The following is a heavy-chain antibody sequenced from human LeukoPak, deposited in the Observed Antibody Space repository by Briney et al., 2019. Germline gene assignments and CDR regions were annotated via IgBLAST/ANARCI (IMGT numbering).Heavy chain of an antibody. CDR3: ARDRAWNYFDY. CDR2: ISNDGSRK. J-gene: IGHJ4*02. CDR1: GFTFSRHG. Sequence: GGSLRLSCAPSGFTFSRHGMHWVRQAPGKGLEWVAIISNDGSRKYYAHFVEGRFTISRDNSKNTLYLQMDSLRAEDTAVYYCARDRAWNYFDYWGQGTLVTVSS. D-gene: IGHD3-3*01. V-gene: IGHV3-30*03.